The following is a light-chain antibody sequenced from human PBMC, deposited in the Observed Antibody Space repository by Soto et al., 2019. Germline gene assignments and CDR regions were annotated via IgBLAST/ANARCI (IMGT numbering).Light chain of an antibody. J-gene: IGLJ3*02. CDR2: YDS. CDR1: NFGSKS. CDR3: QVWDISSGHVV. Sequence: SSELTQPPSVSGAPGKTASVACGGSNFGSKSVHWYQKKSGQAPVLVMYYDSDRPSGIPERFSGSNSGNTATLTISRVGAGDEADYYCQVWDISSGHVVFGGGTQLTVL. V-gene: IGLV3-21*01.